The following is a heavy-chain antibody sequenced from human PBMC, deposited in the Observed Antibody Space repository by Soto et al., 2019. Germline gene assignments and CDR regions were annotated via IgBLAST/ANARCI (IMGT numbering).Heavy chain of an antibody. Sequence: SETLSLTCTVSGGSISSYYWSWIRQPPGKGLEWIGYIYYSGSTNYNPSLKSRVTISVDTSKNQFSLKLSSVTAADTAVYYCARDPRFFCSGGSCYSDAFDIWGQGTMVTVSS. J-gene: IGHJ3*02. CDR3: ARDPRFFCSGGSCYSDAFDI. CDR1: GGSISSYY. D-gene: IGHD2-15*01. V-gene: IGHV4-59*01. CDR2: IYYSGST.